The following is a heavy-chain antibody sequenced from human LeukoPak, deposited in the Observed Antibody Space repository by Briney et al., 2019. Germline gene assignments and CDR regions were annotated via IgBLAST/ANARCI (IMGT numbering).Heavy chain of an antibody. V-gene: IGHV3-30-3*01. CDR3: ARGLDYGDYGTLDY. CDR1: GFTFSSYA. Sequence: PGGSLRLSCAASGFTFSSYAMHWVRQDPGKGLEWVAVISYDGSNKYYADSVKGRFTISRDNSKNTLYLQMNSLRAEDTAVYYCARGLDYGDYGTLDYWGQGTLVTVSS. D-gene: IGHD4-17*01. CDR2: ISYDGSNK. J-gene: IGHJ4*02.